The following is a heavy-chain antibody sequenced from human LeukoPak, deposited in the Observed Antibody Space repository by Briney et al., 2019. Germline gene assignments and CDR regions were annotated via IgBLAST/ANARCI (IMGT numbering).Heavy chain of an antibody. CDR3: ARPLPHGGNSGYYVDY. Sequence: GESRKISCKGSGYSFTSYWIGWVRQMPGKGLEWMGIIYPGDSDTRYSPSFQGQVTISADKSISTAYLQWSSLRASDTAMYYCARPLPHGGNSGYYVDYWGQGTLVTVSS. CDR1: GYSFTSYW. CDR2: IYPGDSDT. D-gene: IGHD4-23*01. J-gene: IGHJ4*02. V-gene: IGHV5-51*01.